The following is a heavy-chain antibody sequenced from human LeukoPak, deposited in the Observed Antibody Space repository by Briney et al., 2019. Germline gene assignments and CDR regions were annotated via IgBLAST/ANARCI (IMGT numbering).Heavy chain of an antibody. V-gene: IGHV4-38-2*02. CDR1: AYSISSGYY. Sequence: RPSETLSLTCSVSAYSISSGYYWGWIRQPPGMGLEGIGSIYQSGSTYYNPSLKTRVTISVDTSKHQSPLNLSSVTAADKAVYYCARADEYYYDNSGYYSDPYFDYWGQGTLVTVSS. D-gene: IGHD3-22*01. J-gene: IGHJ4*02. CDR3: ARADEYYYDNSGYYSDPYFDY. CDR2: IYQSGST.